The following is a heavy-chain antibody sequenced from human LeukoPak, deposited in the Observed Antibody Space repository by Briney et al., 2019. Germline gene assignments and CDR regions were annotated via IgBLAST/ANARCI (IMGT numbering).Heavy chain of an antibody. CDR3: ARVGPEGIVVVPAANSDSFDI. CDR2: IYTSGST. D-gene: IGHD2-2*01. V-gene: IGHV4-59*10. CDR1: GGSFSGYY. Sequence: PSEALSLTCAVYGGSFSGYYWSWIRQPAGKGLEWIGRIYTSGSTNYNPSLKSRVTISVDTSKDQFSLKLSSVTAADTAVYYCARVGPEGIVVVPAANSDSFDIWGQGTMVTVSS. J-gene: IGHJ3*02.